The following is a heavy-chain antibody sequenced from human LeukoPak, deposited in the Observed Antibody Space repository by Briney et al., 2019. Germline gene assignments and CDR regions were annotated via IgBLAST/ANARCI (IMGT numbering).Heavy chain of an antibody. J-gene: IGHJ4*02. CDR3: ARGGRYYGSGSYYKPYDY. V-gene: IGHV3-7*03. Sequence: PGGSLRPSCAASGFTFSSYAMSWVRQAPGKGLEWVANIKQDGSEKYYVDSVKGRFTISRDNAKNSLYLQMNSLRAEDTAVYYCARGGRYYGSGSYYKPYDYWGQGTLVTVSS. CDR1: GFTFSSYA. CDR2: IKQDGSEK. D-gene: IGHD3-10*01.